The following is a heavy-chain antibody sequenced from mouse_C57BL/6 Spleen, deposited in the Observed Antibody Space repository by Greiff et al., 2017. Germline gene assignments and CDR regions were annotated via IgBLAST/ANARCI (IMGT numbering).Heavy chain of an antibody. CDR2: IYPGGGYT. D-gene: IGHD2-5*01. V-gene: IGHV1-63*01. J-gene: IGHJ3*01. CDR1: GYTFTNYW. CDR3: ARGDSNYTFAY. Sequence: VQLQQSGAELVRPGTSVKMSCKASGYTFTNYWIGWAKQRPGHGLEWIGDIYPGGGYTKYNEKFKGKATLTADKSSSTAYMQFSSLTSEDSAIYYCARGDSNYTFAYWGQGTLVTVSA.